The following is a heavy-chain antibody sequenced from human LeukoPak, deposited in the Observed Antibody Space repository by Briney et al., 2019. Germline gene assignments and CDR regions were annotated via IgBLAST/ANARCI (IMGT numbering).Heavy chain of an antibody. V-gene: IGHV3-23*01. CDR1: RFTFSSYA. J-gene: IGHJ4*02. CDR3: RTRCCITSYYATGYNIGRTFDY. CDR2: ISGSGGST. D-gene: IGHD2-2*01. Sequence: GGSLRLSCAASRFTFSSYAMSWGRQAPGKGLEWVSAISGSGGSTYYADSVKGRFTISRDNSKNTLYLQMNSLRAEDTAVYYPRTRCCITSYYATGYNIGRTFDYWGQGTLVTVSS.